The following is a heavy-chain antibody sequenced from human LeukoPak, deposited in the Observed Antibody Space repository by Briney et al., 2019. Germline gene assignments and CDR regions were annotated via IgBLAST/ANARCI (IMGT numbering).Heavy chain of an antibody. CDR1: GFTFSSHA. CDR3: VKDYQVGNSPAFGDY. V-gene: IGHV3-23*01. J-gene: IGHJ4*02. CDR2: LIENGATT. D-gene: IGHD1-26*01. Sequence: GGSLRLSCAASGFTFSSHAMSWVRRAPGKGLEWVSGLIENGATTYYADSVKGRFTISRDNSRNTMYLQMNSLRVEDTAAYYCVKDYQVGNSPAFGDYWGQGTLVTVSS.